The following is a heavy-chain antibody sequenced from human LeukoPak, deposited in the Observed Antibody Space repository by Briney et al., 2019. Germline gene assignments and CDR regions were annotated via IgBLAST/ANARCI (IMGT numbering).Heavy chain of an antibody. CDR1: GFTFSRCD. CDR2: IGTGGDI. CDR3: ARGGIAVSGIDLEDY. Sequence: RPGGSLRLSCAASGFTFSRCDMFWFRQAPGKGLEWVSTIGTGGDIYYSDSVKGRFAISRENAKHSLYLQMTSLSAGDPAVYFCARGGIAVSGIDLEDYWGQGTLVTVSS. J-gene: IGHJ4*02. V-gene: IGHV3-13*01. D-gene: IGHD6-19*01.